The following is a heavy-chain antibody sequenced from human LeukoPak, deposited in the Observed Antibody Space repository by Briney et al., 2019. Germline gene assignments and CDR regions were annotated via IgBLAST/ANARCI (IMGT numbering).Heavy chain of an antibody. CDR3: AREKLDTRGYVDC. V-gene: IGHV3-30-3*01. Sequence: SGGSLRLSCAASGFTFSSYAMHWVRQAPGKGLEWVAVISYDGSNKYYADSVKGRFTISRDNSKNTLYLQMNSLRAEDTAVYYCAREKLDTRGYVDCWGQGTLVTVSS. J-gene: IGHJ4*02. CDR2: ISYDGSNK. D-gene: IGHD3-22*01. CDR1: GFTFSSYA.